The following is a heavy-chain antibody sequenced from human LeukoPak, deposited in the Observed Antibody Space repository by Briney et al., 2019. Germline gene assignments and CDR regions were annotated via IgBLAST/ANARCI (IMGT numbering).Heavy chain of an antibody. V-gene: IGHV4-39*01. CDR1: GGSIRSSTYY. J-gene: IGHJ4*02. CDR2: TYYRGST. Sequence: SETLSLTCTVSGGSIRSSTYYWGWIRQPPGKWLEWIGSTYYRGSTYYNPSLESRVTISVDTSKNQFSLKLSSVTAADMAVYYCASAGSYWVDYWGQGTLVTVSS. CDR3: ASAGSYWVDY. D-gene: IGHD3-10*01.